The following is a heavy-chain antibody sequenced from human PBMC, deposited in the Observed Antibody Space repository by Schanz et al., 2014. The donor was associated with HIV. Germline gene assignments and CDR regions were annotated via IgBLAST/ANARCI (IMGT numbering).Heavy chain of an antibody. CDR3: AKPEYDSRGNSQSHFDY. J-gene: IGHJ4*02. V-gene: IGHV3-30-3*02. CDR2: ISHDGTNK. Sequence: VQLLESGGGLEQPGGSLRLSCAASGFNFNNYAMTWVRQAPGKGLEWVAVISHDGTNKFYAGSVKDRFTISRDNSKNTLYLQMTTLRTEDTAVYYCAKPEYDSRGNSQSHFDYWGQGTLVTVSS. CDR1: GFNFNNYA. D-gene: IGHD3-22*01.